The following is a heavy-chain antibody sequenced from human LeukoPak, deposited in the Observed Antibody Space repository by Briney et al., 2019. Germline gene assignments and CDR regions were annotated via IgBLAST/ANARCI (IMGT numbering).Heavy chain of an antibody. D-gene: IGHD3-22*01. CDR2: IIPIFGTA. Sequence: SVKVSCKASGGTFSSYAISWVRQAPGQGLEWMGGIIPIFGTANYARKFQGRVTITADESTSTAYMELSSLRSEDTAVYYCAREDSSGYYPKLGPWGQGTLVTVSS. CDR3: AREDSSGYYPKLGP. J-gene: IGHJ5*02. V-gene: IGHV1-69*13. CDR1: GGTFSSYA.